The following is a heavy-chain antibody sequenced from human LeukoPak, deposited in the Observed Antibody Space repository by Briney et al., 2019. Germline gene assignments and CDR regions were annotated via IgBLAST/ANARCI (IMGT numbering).Heavy chain of an antibody. CDR1: GYTFTSYY. D-gene: IGHD3-9*01. J-gene: IGHJ5*02. CDR3: ARDRYYDILTGSNINNWFDP. Sequence: GASVKVSCKASGYTFTSYYMHWVRQAPGQGLEWMGIINPSGGSTSYAQKFQGRVTMTRDMSTSTVYMELSSLRSEDTAVYYCARDRYYDILTGSNINNWFDPWGQGTLVTVSS. V-gene: IGHV1-46*01. CDR2: INPSGGST.